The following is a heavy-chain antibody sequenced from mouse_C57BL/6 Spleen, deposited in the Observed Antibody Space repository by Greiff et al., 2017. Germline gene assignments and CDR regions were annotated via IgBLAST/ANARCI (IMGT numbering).Heavy chain of an antibody. D-gene: IGHD1-1*01. CDR3: ARCPYYGSSPAEFAY. Sequence: QVQLQQPGAELVMPGASVKLSCKASGYTFTSYWMNWVKQRPGQGLEWIGEIDPSDSYTNYNQKFKGKSTLTVDKSSSTAYMQLSSLTSEDSAVYYCARCPYYGSSPAEFAYWGQGTLVTVSA. CDR2: IDPSDSYT. CDR1: GYTFTSYW. J-gene: IGHJ3*01. V-gene: IGHV1-69*01.